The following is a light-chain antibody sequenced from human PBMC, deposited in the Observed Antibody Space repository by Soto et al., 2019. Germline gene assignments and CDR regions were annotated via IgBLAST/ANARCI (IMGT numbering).Light chain of an antibody. CDR2: GAF. V-gene: IGKV3-15*01. CDR1: RIFSNN. J-gene: IGKJ1*01. Sequence: EIVVTQSPATLSASPGERASLSCRASRIFSNNLAWYQHKPGQPPRLLMYGAFTRAAGVPARFSGSASGTDFTLTISNLQAEDVAVYYCQQYYSLPWTFGQGTKVEIK. CDR3: QQYYSLPWT.